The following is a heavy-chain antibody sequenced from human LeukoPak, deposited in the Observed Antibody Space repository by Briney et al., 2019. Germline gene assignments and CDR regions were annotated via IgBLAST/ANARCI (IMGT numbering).Heavy chain of an antibody. J-gene: IGHJ5*02. D-gene: IGHD2-2*01. Sequence: SETLSLTCTVSGGSITNYYWGWIRQPPGKGLEWIGSIYYSGSTYYNPSLKSRVTISVDTSKNQFSLKLSSVTAADTAVYYCARVGYCSSTSCYGPLSNWFDPWGQGTLVTVSS. CDR3: ARVGYCSSTSCYGPLSNWFDP. CDR2: IYYSGST. CDR1: GGSITNYY. V-gene: IGHV4-39*07.